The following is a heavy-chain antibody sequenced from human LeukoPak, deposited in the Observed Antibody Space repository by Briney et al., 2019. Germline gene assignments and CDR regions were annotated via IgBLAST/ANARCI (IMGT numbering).Heavy chain of an antibody. V-gene: IGHV4-59*01. CDR1: GGSISSYY. D-gene: IGHD3-3*01. Sequence: SETLSLTCTVAGGSISSYYWSWIRQPPGKGLDWIGYIYYSGSTNYNPSLKSRVTISVDTSKNQFSLKLSSVTAADTAVYYCARVSGFWSGYPNWFDPWGQGTLVTVSS. CDR2: IYYSGST. J-gene: IGHJ5*02. CDR3: ARVSGFWSGYPNWFDP.